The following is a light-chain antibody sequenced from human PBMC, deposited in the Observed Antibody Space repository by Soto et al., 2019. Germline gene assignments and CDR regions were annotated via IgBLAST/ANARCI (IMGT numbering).Light chain of an antibody. CDR3: QECNNWPLT. CDR1: QSVSSN. V-gene: IGKV3-15*01. J-gene: IGKJ1*01. CDR2: GAS. Sequence: EIVMTQSPATLSVSPGERATLSCRASQSVSSNLAWYQQKPGQAPRLLIYGASTRATGIPARFSGSGSGTEFTLTFSSLQSEDFEVYYCQECNNWPLTFGQGTRVEIK.